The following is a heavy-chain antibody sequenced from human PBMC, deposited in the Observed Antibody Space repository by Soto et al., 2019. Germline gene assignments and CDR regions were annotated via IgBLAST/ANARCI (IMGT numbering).Heavy chain of an antibody. J-gene: IGHJ4*02. CDR1: GFTFRSYE. CDR2: ISSSGSTI. Sequence: EVQLVESGGGLVQPGGSLRLSCAASGFTFRSYEMNWVRQAPGKGLEWVSYISSSGSTIYYADSVKGRFTISRDNAKNSLYLQMNSLRAEDTSVYYCATPPDPNAYWGQGTLVTVSS. V-gene: IGHV3-48*03. CDR3: ATPPDPNAY.